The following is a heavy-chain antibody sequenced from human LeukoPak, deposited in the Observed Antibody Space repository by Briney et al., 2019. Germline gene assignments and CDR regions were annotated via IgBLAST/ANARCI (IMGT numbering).Heavy chain of an antibody. V-gene: IGHV3-21*01. CDR1: GFTFSSYS. CDR2: ISSSSSYI. J-gene: IGHJ3*02. CDR3: ARDRNYDFWSGTTRDALDI. D-gene: IGHD3-3*01. Sequence: GGSLRLSCAASGFTFSSYSMNWVRQAPGKGLEWVSSISSSSSYIYYADSVKGRFTISRDNAKNSLYLQMNSLRAEDTAVYYCARDRNYDFWSGTTRDALDIWGQGTMVTVSS.